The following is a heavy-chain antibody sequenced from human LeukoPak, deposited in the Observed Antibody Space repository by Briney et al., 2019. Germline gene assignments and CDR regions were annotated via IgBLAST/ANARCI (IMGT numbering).Heavy chain of an antibody. D-gene: IGHD6-13*01. CDR1: GGSISSYY. Sequence: SETLSLTCTVSGGSISSYYWSWIRQPAGKGLEWIGRIYTSGSTNYNPSLKSRVTMSVDTPKNQFSLKLSSVTAADTAVYYCARGIAAAGYYYYYYMDVWGKGTTVTVSS. CDR3: ARGIAAAGYYYYYYMDV. J-gene: IGHJ6*03. V-gene: IGHV4-4*07. CDR2: IYTSGST.